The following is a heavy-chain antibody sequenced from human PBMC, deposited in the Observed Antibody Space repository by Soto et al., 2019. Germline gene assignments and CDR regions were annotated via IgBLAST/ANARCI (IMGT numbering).Heavy chain of an antibody. Sequence: ASVKVSCKASGYTFNNYGISWVRQAPGQGLEWMGWISPYNGNTNYAQKLQGRVTMTTDTSTSTAYMELRSLKSVDTAVYYCARDLRLRYFDRIYDAFDIWGQGTMVTVSS. V-gene: IGHV1-18*01. J-gene: IGHJ3*02. CDR3: ARDLRLRYFDRIYDAFDI. CDR2: ISPYNGNT. D-gene: IGHD3-9*01. CDR1: GYTFNNYG.